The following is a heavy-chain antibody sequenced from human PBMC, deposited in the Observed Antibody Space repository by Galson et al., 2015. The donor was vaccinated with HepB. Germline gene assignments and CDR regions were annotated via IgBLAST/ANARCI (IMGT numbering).Heavy chain of an antibody. D-gene: IGHD3-22*01. CDR1: GFSVSSNY. Sequence: SLRLSCAVSGFSVSSNYMTWVRQAPGKGLECVAHIYSGGNTYYADSVKGRFTVSRDNSKNTLYLQMNSLRAEDAAVYYCARGLVSSDYYGDYWGQGTLVTVSS. CDR3: ARGLVSSDYYGDY. J-gene: IGHJ4*02. CDR2: IYSGGNT. V-gene: IGHV3-53*01.